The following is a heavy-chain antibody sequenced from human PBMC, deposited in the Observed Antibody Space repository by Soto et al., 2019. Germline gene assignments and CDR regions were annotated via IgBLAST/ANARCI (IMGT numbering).Heavy chain of an antibody. CDR1: GGSISSGGYY. Sequence: QVQLQESGPGLVKPSQTLSLTCTVSGGSISSGGYYWSWIRQHPGKGLEWIGYIYYSGSTYYNPSITSRVTISVDTSKNEFSLKLSSVTAADTAVYYCAIQQGYSSEDWYFDLWGRGTLVTVSS. D-gene: IGHD6-25*01. CDR3: AIQQGYSSEDWYFDL. J-gene: IGHJ2*01. V-gene: IGHV4-31*03. CDR2: IYYSGST.